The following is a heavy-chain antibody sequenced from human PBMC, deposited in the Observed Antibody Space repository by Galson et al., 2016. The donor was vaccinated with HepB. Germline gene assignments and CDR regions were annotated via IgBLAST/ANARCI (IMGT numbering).Heavy chain of an antibody. V-gene: IGHV6-1*01. CDR2: TFYRSTWEN. J-gene: IGHJ6*02. CDR1: GDSVYNNGAA. Sequence: CAISGDSVYNNGAAWVWIRQSPSRGLEWLGRTFYRSTWENHYAGSVKNRITLSPDTSRNQFSLHLYSVTPEDTAVYYCARAVMLGRGMDVWGQGTTVTVSS. D-gene: IGHD3-10*01. CDR3: ARAVMLGRGMDV.